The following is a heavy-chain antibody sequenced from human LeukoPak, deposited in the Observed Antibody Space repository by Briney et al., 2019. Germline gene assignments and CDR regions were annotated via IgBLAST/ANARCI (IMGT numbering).Heavy chain of an antibody. CDR3: ARGRGTAMVKSAFDI. CDR2: INSDGSST. J-gene: IGHJ3*02. Sequence: GGSLRLSCAASGFTFSSYWMHWVRQAPGKGLVWVSRINSDGSSTSYADSVKGRFTISRDNAKNKLYLQMNSPRAEDTAVYYCARGRGTAMVKSAFDIWGQGTMVTVSS. CDR1: GFTFSSYW. D-gene: IGHD5-18*01. V-gene: IGHV3-74*01.